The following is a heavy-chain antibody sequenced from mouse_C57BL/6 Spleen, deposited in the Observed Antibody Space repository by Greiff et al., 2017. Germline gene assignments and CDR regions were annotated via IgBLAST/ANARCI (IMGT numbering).Heavy chain of an antibody. D-gene: IGHD2-14*01. CDR1: GYTFTDYE. Sequence: LQESGAELVRPGASVTLSCKASGYTFTDYEMHWVKQTPVHGLEWIGAIDPETGGTAYNQKFKGKAILTADKSSSTAYMELRSLTSEDTAVYYSTRWRYYWYFDVWGTGTSVTVSS. CDR3: TRWRYYWYFDV. CDR2: IDPETGGT. V-gene: IGHV1-15*01. J-gene: IGHJ1*03.